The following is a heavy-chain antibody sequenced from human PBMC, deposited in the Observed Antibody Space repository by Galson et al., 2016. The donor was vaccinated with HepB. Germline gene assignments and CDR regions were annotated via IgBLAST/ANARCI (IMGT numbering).Heavy chain of an antibody. V-gene: IGHV4-59*01. CDR1: GGSISSYY. CDR3: ARGMLGGDFWSGYYKGLYYYYGMDV. D-gene: IGHD3-3*01. Sequence: ETLSLTCTVSGGSISSYYWGWIRQPPGKGLEWIGCIYYSGSTNYNPSLKSRVTISVDTSKNQFSLKLSSVTAADTAVYYCARGMLGGDFWSGYYKGLYYYYGMDVWGQGTTVTVSS. J-gene: IGHJ6*02. CDR2: IYYSGST.